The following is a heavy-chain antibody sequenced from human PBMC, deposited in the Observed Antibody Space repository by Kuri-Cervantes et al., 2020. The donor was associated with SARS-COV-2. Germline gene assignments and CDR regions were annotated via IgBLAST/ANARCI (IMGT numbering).Heavy chain of an antibody. J-gene: IGHJ4*02. D-gene: IGHD1-26*01. CDR3: ATGSYYVAYDY. CDR2: LYYSGST. Sequence: GSLRLSCTVSGGSISTYYWSWIRQPPGKGLEWIGYLYYSGSTNYNPSLESRVTISLDTSKNQFSLKLSSVTAADTAVYYCATGSYYVAYDYWGQGTLVTVSS. CDR1: GGSISTYY. V-gene: IGHV4-59*01.